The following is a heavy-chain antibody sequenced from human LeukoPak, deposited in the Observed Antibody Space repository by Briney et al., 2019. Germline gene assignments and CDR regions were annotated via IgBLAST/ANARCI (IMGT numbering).Heavy chain of an antibody. D-gene: IGHD2-15*01. CDR1: AYGFTVSN. V-gene: IGHV1-2*02. CDR3: TRVVDEYLDY. CDR2: INPNSGGR. J-gene: IGHJ4*02. Sequence: ASVKLSFTCAAYGFTVSNYSWIWLAPGQGLEWMGWINPNSGGRNYAQKFQGRVTMTRDTSISTAYMELSRLRSNDTAVYYCTRVVDEYLDYCGQGTLVTVSS.